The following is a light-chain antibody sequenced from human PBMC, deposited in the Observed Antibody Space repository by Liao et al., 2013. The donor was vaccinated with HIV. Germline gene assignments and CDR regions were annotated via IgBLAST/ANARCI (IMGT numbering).Light chain of an antibody. CDR2: QDT. V-gene: IGLV3-1*01. CDR3: QAWDSSTPNYV. J-gene: IGLJ1*01. Sequence: SYVLTQPPSVSLAPGKTARITCGGDNIGDKGVHWYQQKPGQSPVLVIYQDTKRPSGIPERFSGSNSGNTATLTISGTQTMDEADYYCQAWDSSTPNYVFGTGTKVTVL. CDR1: NIGDKG.